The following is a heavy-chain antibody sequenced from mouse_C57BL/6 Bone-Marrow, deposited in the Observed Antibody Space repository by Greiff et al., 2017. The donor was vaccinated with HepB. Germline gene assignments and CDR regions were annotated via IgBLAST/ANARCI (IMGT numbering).Heavy chain of an antibody. J-gene: IGHJ4*01. CDR2: INPDSSTI. Sequence: EVKLQESGGGLVQPGGSLKLSCAASGIDFSRSWLSWVRRAPGKGLEWIGEINPDSSTINYAPSLKDKFIISRDNAKNTLYLQMSKVRSEDTALYYCASLITHYYAMDYWGQGTSVTVSS. V-gene: IGHV4-1*01. D-gene: IGHD1-1*01. CDR1: GIDFSRSW. CDR3: ASLITHYYAMDY.